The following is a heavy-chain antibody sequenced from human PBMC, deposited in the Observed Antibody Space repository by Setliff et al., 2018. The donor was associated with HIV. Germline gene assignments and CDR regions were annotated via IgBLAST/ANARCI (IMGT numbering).Heavy chain of an antibody. J-gene: IGHJ5*02. CDR2: IYYSGST. V-gene: IGHV4-59*01. D-gene: IGHD1-1*01. Sequence: SETLSLTCTVSGGSISSYYWSWIRQPPGKGLEWIGYIYYSGSTNYNPSLKSRVTISVDTSKNQFSLKLSSVTAADTAVYYCARALNWRNWFDPWGQGTLVTVS. CDR1: GGSISSYY. CDR3: ARALNWRNWFDP.